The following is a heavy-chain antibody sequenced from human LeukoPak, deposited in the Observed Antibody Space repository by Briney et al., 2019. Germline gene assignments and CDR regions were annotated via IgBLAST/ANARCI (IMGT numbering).Heavy chain of an antibody. CDR2: IRYDGSNK. Sequence: GWSLRPSCAASGFTFSSYGMHWVRQAPGKGLEWVAFIRYDGSNKYHADSVKGRFTISRDNSKNTLYLQMNSLRAEDTAVYYCAKDRATMIVMIRTTPRGELDYWGQGSLVTVSS. V-gene: IGHV3-30*02. CDR1: GFTFSSYG. D-gene: IGHD3-22*01. J-gene: IGHJ4*02. CDR3: AKDRATMIVMIRTTPRGELDY.